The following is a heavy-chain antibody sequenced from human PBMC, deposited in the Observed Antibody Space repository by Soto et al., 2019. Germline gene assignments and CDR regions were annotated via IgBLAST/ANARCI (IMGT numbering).Heavy chain of an antibody. D-gene: IGHD6-13*01. CDR3: AREGVSSSWYGGHDYYYGMDV. J-gene: IGHJ6*02. CDR1: GGTFSSYA. V-gene: IGHV1-69*01. Sequence: QVQLVQSGAEVKKPGSSVKVSCKASGGTFSSYAISWVRQAPGQGLEWMGGIIPIFGTANYAQKFQGRVTITADESPSTAYMELSSLRSEDTAVYYCAREGVSSSWYGGHDYYYGMDVWGQGTTVTGSS. CDR2: IIPIFGTA.